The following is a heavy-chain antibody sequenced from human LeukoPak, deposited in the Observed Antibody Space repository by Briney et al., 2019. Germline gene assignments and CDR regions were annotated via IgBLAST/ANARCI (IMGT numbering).Heavy chain of an antibody. D-gene: IGHD6-25*01. CDR1: GGTFSSYA. J-gene: IGHJ4*02. CDR3: AREIGSKFDY. V-gene: IGHV1-69*13. Sequence: ASVKVSCKAFGGTFSSYAVSWVRQAPGQGLEWMGGIIPIFGTANYAQKFQGRVTITADESTSTAYMELSSLRSEDTAVYYCAREIGSKFDYWGQGTLVTVSS. CDR2: IIPIFGTA.